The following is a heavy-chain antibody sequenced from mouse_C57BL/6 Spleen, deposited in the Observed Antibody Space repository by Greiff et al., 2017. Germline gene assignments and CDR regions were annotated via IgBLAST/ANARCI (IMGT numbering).Heavy chain of an antibody. CDR3: ARPSYDYDEAY. CDR1: GFTFSSYG. D-gene: IGHD2-4*01. CDR2: ISSGGSYT. V-gene: IGHV5-6*01. Sequence: EVQRVESGGDLVKPGGSLKLSCAASGFTFSSYGMSWVRQTPDKRLEWVATISSGGSYTYYPDSVKGRFTISRDNAKNTLYLQMSSLKSEDTAMYYCARPSYDYDEAYWGQGTLVTVSA. J-gene: IGHJ3*01.